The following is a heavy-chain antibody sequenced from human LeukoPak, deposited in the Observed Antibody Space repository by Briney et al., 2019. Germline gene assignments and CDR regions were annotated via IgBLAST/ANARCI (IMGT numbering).Heavy chain of an antibody. CDR3: ARGGYDFWSGSKNWFDP. CDR1: GGSISSYY. CDR2: IYYSGST. Sequence: SETLSLTCTVSGGSISSYYWSWIRQPPGKGLEWIGYIYYSGSTNYNPSLKSRVTISVDTSKNQFSLKLSSVTAADTAVYHCARGGYDFWSGSKNWFDPWGQGTLVTVSS. D-gene: IGHD3-3*01. J-gene: IGHJ5*02. V-gene: IGHV4-59*01.